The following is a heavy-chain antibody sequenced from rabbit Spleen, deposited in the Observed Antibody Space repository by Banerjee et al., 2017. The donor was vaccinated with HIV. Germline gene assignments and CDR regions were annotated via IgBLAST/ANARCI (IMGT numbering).Heavy chain of an antibody. CDR1: GFSFSSIYW. CDR3: ARSTYGYDDYGDLYYAAMDL. Sequence: QEQLEESGGDLVKPEGSLTLTCTASGFSFSSIYWMCWVRQAPGKGLEWIACINSNTGNTVYASWAKGPFTISKTSSTTVTLQMTSLTAADTATYFCARSTYGYDDYGDLYYAAMDLWGPGTLVTVS. D-gene: IGHD2-1*01. CDR2: INSNTGNT. V-gene: IGHV1S45*01. J-gene: IGHJ6*01.